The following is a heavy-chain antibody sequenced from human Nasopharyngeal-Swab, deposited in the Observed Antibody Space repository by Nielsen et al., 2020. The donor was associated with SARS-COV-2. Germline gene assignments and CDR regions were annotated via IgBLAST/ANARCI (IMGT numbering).Heavy chain of an antibody. CDR1: GYSFTSYW. J-gene: IGHJ5*02. Sequence: GESLKISCKGSGYSFTSYWIGWVRQMPGKGLEWMGIIYPGDSDTRYSPSFQGQVTISADKSISTAYLQWSSLKASDTAMYYCARQGYGDYVLSWFDPWGQGTLVTVPQ. CDR3: ARQGYGDYVLSWFDP. D-gene: IGHD4-17*01. CDR2: IYPGDSDT. V-gene: IGHV5-51*01.